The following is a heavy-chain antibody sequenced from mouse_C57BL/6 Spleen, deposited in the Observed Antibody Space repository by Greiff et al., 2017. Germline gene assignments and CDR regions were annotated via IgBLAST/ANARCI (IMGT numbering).Heavy chain of an antibody. CDR1: GFTFSDAW. D-gene: IGHD1-1*01. J-gene: IGHJ1*03. V-gene: IGHV6-6*01. CDR2: IRNKANNHAT. CDR3: TRYYGHWYFDV. Sequence: DVMLVESGGGLVQPGGSVKLSCAASGFTFSDAWMDWVRQSPEKGLEWVAEIRNKANNHATYYAESGKGRLPISKDDSKSSVFLPLTSLSAEDSVFYYCTRYYGHWYFDVWGTATTVTASS.